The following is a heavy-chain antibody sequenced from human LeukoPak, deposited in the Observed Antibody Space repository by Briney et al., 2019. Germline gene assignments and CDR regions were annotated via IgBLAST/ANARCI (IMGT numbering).Heavy chain of an antibody. CDR3: ARDLIFSSGYYYEPEYFQH. CDR2: INPNSGGT. V-gene: IGHV1-2*02. CDR1: GYTFTGYY. D-gene: IGHD3-22*01. J-gene: IGHJ1*01. Sequence: ASVKVSCKASGYTFTGYYMHWVRQAPGQGLEWMGWINPNSGGTNYAQKFQGRVTMTRDTSISTAYMELSRLGSDDTAVYYCARDLIFSSGYYYEPEYFQHWGQGTLVTVSS.